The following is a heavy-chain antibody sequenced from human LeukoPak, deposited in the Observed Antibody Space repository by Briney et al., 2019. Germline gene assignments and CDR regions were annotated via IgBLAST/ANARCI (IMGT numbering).Heavy chain of an antibody. Sequence: PGGSLRLSCAASGFTFEDYGMSWVRQGPGKGLEWVSAIDRNGDSTGYADSVKGRFTISRDNAKNSLYLQMNSLRPEDTALYYCAKVPVDTIFRSDYWGQGTLVTVSS. J-gene: IGHJ4*02. V-gene: IGHV3-20*04. D-gene: IGHD3-3*01. CDR2: IDRNGDST. CDR3: AKVPVDTIFRSDY. CDR1: GFTFEDYG.